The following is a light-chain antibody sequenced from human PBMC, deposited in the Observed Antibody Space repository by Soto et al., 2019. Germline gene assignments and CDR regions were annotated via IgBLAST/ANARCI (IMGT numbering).Light chain of an antibody. CDR2: EVS. CDR3: NSYTSSTTLV. CDR1: SSDVGGYNY. J-gene: IGLJ2*01. V-gene: IGLV2-14*01. Sequence: QSVLTQPASVYGSPGQSITISCTGTSSDVGGYNYVSWYQQHPGKAPKLLIYEVSNRPSGVSNRFTASKSGNTASLTISGLQAEDEADYYCNSYTSSTTLVFGGGTKLTVL.